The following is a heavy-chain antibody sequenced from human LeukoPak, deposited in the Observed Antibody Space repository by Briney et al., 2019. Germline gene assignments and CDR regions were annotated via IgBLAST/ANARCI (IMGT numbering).Heavy chain of an antibody. D-gene: IGHD3-16*01. J-gene: IGHJ4*02. CDR3: ARVVPDVYYFDY. V-gene: IGHV3-21*01. CDR1: GFTFSSYS. Sequence: GGPLRLSCAASGFTFSSYSINWVGKAQGKGLKWVSSISSSSSYIYYADSVKGRFTISRDNAKNSLYLQMNSLRAEDTAVYYCARVVPDVYYFDYWGQGTLVTVSS. CDR2: ISSSSSYI.